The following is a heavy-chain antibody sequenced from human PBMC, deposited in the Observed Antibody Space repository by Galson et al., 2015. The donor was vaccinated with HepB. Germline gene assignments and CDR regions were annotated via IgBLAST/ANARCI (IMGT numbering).Heavy chain of an antibody. V-gene: IGHV3-53*01. CDR3: TRGSPNDY. D-gene: IGHD1-26*01. CDR2: IYSGGTI. J-gene: IGHJ4*02. CDR1: GFSVNSNY. Sequence: SLRLSCAVSGFSVNSNYMSWVRQAPGKGLEWVSVIYSGGTIEYADSVKGRFTISRDNSKNTLYLQMNSLRVDDTAMYYCTRGSPNDYWGQGTLVTVSS.